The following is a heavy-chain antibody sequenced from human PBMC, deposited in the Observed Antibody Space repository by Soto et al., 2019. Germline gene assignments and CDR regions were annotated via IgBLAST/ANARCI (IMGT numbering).Heavy chain of an antibody. D-gene: IGHD3-22*01. J-gene: IGHJ4*02. CDR2: ISAYNGNT. CDR3: ARDRGLYYDSSGYSFFDY. Sequence: QVQLVQSGAEVKKPGASVKVSCKASGYTFTSYGISWVRQAPGQGLEWMGWISAYNGNTNYAQKLQGRVTMTTDTSTSTAYMELRSMRSDDTAVYYCARDRGLYYDSSGYSFFDYWGQGTLVTVSS. V-gene: IGHV1-18*04. CDR1: GYTFTSYG.